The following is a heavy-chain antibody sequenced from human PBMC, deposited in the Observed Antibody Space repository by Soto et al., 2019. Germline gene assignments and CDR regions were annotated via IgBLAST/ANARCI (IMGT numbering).Heavy chain of an antibody. CDR2: IPQEGSDG. CDR1: GFTLSMYS. D-gene: IGHD2-21*02. V-gene: IGHV3-7*03. J-gene: IGHJ6*02. CDR3: ARDQLILPAHDFFFGSDV. Sequence: GGSLRLSCEVSGFTLSMYSMTWVRQAPGKGLEWVAKIPQEGSDGHYVDSVKGRFTIPRDNAKNSVYLQMSSLRAEDTAVYYCARDQLILPAHDFFFGSDVWGQGAKVTVSS.